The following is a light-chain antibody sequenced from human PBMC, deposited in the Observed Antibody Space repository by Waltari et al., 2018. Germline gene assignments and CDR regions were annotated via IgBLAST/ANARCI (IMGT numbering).Light chain of an antibody. J-gene: IGKJ1*01. Sequence: EIVMTQSPGTLTLSPGERATLSCRASQMVGSNYLAWYQRKPGQAPRLLVYGASNRATGIPGRFGGSGSGTDFTHTISRLEPQDFAVYYCHQHATSPLTFGQGTKVEI. CDR1: QMVGSNY. CDR2: GAS. V-gene: IGKV3-20*01. CDR3: HQHATSPLT.